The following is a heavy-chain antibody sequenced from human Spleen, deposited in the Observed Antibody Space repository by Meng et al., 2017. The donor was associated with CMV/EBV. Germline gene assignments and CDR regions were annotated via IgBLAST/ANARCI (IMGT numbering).Heavy chain of an antibody. J-gene: IGHJ4*02. CDR1: GSFSGHY. CDR2: IHHSGST. CDR3: ARGSWVYSDDDETTGLDY. Sequence: GSFSGHYWSLIRQPPGKGLEWIGEIHHSGSTNYHPSLKSRVTISVDASKNQFSLKLTSVTAADTAVYYCARGSWVYSDDDETTGLDYWGPGTLVTVSS. V-gene: IGHV4-34*01. D-gene: IGHD5-12*01.